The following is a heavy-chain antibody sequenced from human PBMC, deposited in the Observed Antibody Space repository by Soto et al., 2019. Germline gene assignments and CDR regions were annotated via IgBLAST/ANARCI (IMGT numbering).Heavy chain of an antibody. CDR1: GFTFSSYG. D-gene: IGHD6-13*01. V-gene: IGHV3-23*01. Sequence: QPGGSLRLSCEVSGFTFSSYGVSWVRQAPGKGLEWVSSIGTSGTNTYYTDSVKGRFTISRDNSRNTLYLQMNSLRAGDTAVYYCAQLLAAAGTGGWGQGTLVTISS. J-gene: IGHJ4*02. CDR2: IGTSGTNT. CDR3: AQLLAAAGTGG.